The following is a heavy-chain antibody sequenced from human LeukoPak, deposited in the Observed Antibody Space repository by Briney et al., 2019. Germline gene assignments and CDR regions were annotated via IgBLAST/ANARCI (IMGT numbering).Heavy chain of an antibody. CDR1: GFTFSAYN. Sequence: GGSLRLSCAASGFTFSAYNMNWVRQAPGKGLEWVASISSNTNYKYYADSLKGRFTVSRDNAKNSLFLQVNSLRAEDTAVYYCARGAGVLGLGGDHWGQGTLVTVSS. CDR3: ARGAGVLGLGGDH. V-gene: IGHV3-21*01. J-gene: IGHJ4*02. D-gene: IGHD3-16*01. CDR2: ISSNTNYK.